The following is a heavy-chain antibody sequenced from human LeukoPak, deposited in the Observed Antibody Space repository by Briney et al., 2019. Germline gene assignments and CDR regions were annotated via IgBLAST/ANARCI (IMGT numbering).Heavy chain of an antibody. V-gene: IGHV3-33*06. CDR1: GFTFRGYG. D-gene: IGHD4-17*01. CDR2: LWYDGSNE. CDR3: AKGMTTGPRSVYYYMDV. J-gene: IGHJ6*03. Sequence: PGGSLRLSCVASGFTFRGYGMHWVRQAPGKGLEWLSLLWYDGSNEYYADSVKGRFTISRDNSKNTLYLQMNSLRAEDTAVYYCAKGMTTGPRSVYYYMDVWGKGTTVTVSS.